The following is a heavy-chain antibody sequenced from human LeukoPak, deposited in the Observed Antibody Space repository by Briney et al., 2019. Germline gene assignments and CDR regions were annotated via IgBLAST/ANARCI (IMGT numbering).Heavy chain of an antibody. CDR1: GFTFDDYA. D-gene: IGHD1-1*01. Sequence: GRSLRLSCAASGFTFDDYAMHWVRQAPGKGLEWVSGISWNSGSIGYADSVKGRFTISRDNAKNSLYLQMNSLRAEDTALYYCAKDIGYRPYYFDYWGQGTLVTVSS. CDR2: ISWNSGSI. CDR3: AKDIGYRPYYFDY. J-gene: IGHJ4*02. V-gene: IGHV3-9*01.